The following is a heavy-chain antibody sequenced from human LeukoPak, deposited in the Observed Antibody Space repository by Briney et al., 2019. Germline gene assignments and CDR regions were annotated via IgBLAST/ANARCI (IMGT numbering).Heavy chain of an antibody. CDR1: GGSISSGGYY. Sequence: SETLSLTCTVSGGSISSGGYYWSWIRQPPGKGLEWIGEINHSGSTNYNPSLKSRVTISVDTSKNQFSLKLSSVTAADTAVYYCARAPSEYYYDSSGYYYYFDYWGQGTLVTVSS. D-gene: IGHD3-22*01. CDR3: ARAPSEYYYDSSGYYYYFDY. V-gene: IGHV4-39*07. CDR2: INHSGST. J-gene: IGHJ4*02.